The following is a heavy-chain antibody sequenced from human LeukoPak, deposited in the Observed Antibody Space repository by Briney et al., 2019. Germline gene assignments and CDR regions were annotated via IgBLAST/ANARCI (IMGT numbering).Heavy chain of an antibody. D-gene: IGHD3-3*01. CDR2: IYYSGGT. CDR3: ARHTVDYDFWSGSAADY. J-gene: IGHJ4*02. Sequence: SETLSLTCTVSGGSISSTSYYWGWIRQPPGKGLEWIGSIYYSGGTYYNPSLKSRVTISVDTSKNQFSLKLSSVTAADTAVYYCARHTVDYDFWSGSAADYWGQGTLVTVSS. V-gene: IGHV4-39*01. CDR1: GGSISSTSYY.